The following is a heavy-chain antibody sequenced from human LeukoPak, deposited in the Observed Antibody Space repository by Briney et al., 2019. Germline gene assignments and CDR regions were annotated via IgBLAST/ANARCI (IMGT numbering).Heavy chain of an antibody. CDR3: ARSPPESSYSDD. CDR2: MNPNSAKT. D-gene: IGHD6-13*01. J-gene: IGHJ4*01. Sequence: ASVKVSCMASGYTFTSYDINWVRQAPGQGLEWMGWMNPNSAKTDYAQKLQGRVTITRNTSLSTAYMELRSLRSEDTAVYYCARSPPESSYSDDWGQGTLVTVSS. V-gene: IGHV1-8*01. CDR1: GYTFTSYD.